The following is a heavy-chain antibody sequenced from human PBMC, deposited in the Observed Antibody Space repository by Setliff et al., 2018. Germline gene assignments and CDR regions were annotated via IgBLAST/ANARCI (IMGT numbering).Heavy chain of an antibody. D-gene: IGHD2-2*01. CDR1: GYTFTDYG. J-gene: IGHJ4*02. V-gene: IGHV1-18*01. CDR3: SRLVRFCTRTSCQRLSGDDY. CDR2: ISPYTGNT. Sequence: ASVKVSCKASGYTFTDYGVSWVRQAPGQGLEWVGWISPYTGNTYYAPKFQGRVIMTTDTSTTTAHMELRSLRSDDTAIYYCSRLVRFCTRTSCQRLSGDDYWGQGTLVTVSS.